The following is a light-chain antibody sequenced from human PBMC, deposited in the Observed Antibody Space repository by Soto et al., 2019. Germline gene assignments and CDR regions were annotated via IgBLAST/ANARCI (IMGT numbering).Light chain of an antibody. J-gene: IGLJ2*01. V-gene: IGLV2-8*01. CDR3: SAYAGSSTWV. CDR2: EVY. Sequence: QSVPTQPPSASGSPGQSVTFSCTGTSSDVGGYNYVSWYKQYPGKAPKLMIYEVYKRHSGVPDRFSGSKSGNTASLTVSGLQPEDEADYYCSAYAGSSTWVFGGGTKLTVL. CDR1: SSDVGGYNY.